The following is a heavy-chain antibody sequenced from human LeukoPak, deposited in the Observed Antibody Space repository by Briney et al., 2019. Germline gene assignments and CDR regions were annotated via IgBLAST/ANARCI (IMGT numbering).Heavy chain of an antibody. CDR3: ARSNLYYDFWSGYFDY. Sequence: SETLSLTCTVSGGSISSGSYYWSWIRQPAGKGLEWIGRIYTSGSTNYNPSLKSRVTISVDTSKNQFSLKLSSVTAADTAVYYCARSNLYYDFWSGYFDYWGQGTLVTVSS. CDR2: IYTSGST. CDR1: GGSISSGSYY. V-gene: IGHV4-61*02. J-gene: IGHJ4*02. D-gene: IGHD3-3*01.